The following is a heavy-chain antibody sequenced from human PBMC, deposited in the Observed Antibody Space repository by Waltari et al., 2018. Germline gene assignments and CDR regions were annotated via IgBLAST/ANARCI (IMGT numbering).Heavy chain of an antibody. CDR3: ATYRWLGY. CDR1: DFTFSTYW. Sequence: EVQLVESGGGLVQPGGSLRLSCEVSDFTFSTYWMTWVRQASGRGLEWVANINYDGSEKNYVDSVKGRFSISRDNARNSLYLQMNSLRAEDTAVYYCATYRWLGYWGQGTLVTVSS. V-gene: IGHV3-7*03. D-gene: IGHD3-10*01. J-gene: IGHJ4*02. CDR2: INYDGSEK.